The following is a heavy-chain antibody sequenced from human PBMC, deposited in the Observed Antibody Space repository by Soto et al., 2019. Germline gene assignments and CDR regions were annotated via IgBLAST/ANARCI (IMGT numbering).Heavy chain of an antibody. D-gene: IGHD1-26*01. CDR3: ASSKAATAFDY. V-gene: IGHV3-64*01. CDR2: ISSNGGST. J-gene: IGHJ4*02. CDR1: GFTFSSNA. Sequence: EVQLVESGGGLVQPGGSLRLSCAASGFTFSSNAMHWVRQAPGKGLEYVSAISSNGGSTYYANSVKGRFTISRDNSKNTLYLQMGSLRAEDMAVYYCASSKAATAFDYWGQGTLVTVSS.